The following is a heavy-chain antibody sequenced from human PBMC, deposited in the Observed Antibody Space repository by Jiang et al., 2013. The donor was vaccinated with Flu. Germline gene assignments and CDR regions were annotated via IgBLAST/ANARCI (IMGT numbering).Heavy chain of an antibody. J-gene: IGHJ3*02. V-gene: IGHV4-39*01. CDR1: GGSISSSSYY. CDR3: VRPNTGSYYDAFDI. CDR2: IYYSGST. D-gene: IGHD1-26*01. Sequence: GLVKPSETLSLTCSVSGGSISSSSYYWGWIRQPPGKGLEWIGSIYYSGSTYCNPSLKSRVTMSVDTSKNQFSLKLSSVTAADTAVYYCVRPNTGSYYDAFDIWGQGTVVTVSS.